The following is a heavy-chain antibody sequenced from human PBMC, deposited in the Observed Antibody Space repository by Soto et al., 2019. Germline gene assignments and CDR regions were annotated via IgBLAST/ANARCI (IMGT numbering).Heavy chain of an antibody. Sequence: SETLSLTXSVSGGSINSSSYFWGRVRQPPGKGLEWIGSIYYSGSTYYNPSLRSRVTISVDTSKNQFSLKLSSVTAADTAVFYCARHYSSGSRNWFDPWGQGTLVTVSS. D-gene: IGHD6-19*01. CDR2: IYYSGST. J-gene: IGHJ5*02. CDR1: GGSINSSSYF. CDR3: ARHYSSGSRNWFDP. V-gene: IGHV4-39*01.